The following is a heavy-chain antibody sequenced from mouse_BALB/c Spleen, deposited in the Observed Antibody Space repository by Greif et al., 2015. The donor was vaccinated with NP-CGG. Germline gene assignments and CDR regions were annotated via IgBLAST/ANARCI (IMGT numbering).Heavy chain of an antibody. V-gene: IGHV14-3*02. CDR3: ARGFTTARYAMDY. CDR1: GFNIKDTY. J-gene: IGHJ4*01. Sequence: EVQLQQSGAELVKPGASVKLSCTASGFNIKDTYMHWVRQRPEQGLEWIGRIDPANGNTKYDPKFQGKATITADTSSNTAYLQLSSLTSEDTAVYYCARGFTTARYAMDYWGQGTSVTVSS. CDR2: IDPANGNT. D-gene: IGHD1-2*01.